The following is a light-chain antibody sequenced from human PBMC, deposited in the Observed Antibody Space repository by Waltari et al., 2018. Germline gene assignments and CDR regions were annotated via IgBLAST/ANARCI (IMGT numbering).Light chain of an antibody. J-gene: IGKJ5*01. CDR3: QQSFYVPIS. CDR2: AAS. CDR1: QTIRTY. Sequence: DIQMTQSPASLSASIGDRIIITCRVSQTIRTYLNWYQQKMGQAPKLLISAASTLHNGVPPRFSGSGSGTDFTLTISSVQPEDFGDYFCQQSFYVPISFGQGTRLDIK. V-gene: IGKV1-39*01.